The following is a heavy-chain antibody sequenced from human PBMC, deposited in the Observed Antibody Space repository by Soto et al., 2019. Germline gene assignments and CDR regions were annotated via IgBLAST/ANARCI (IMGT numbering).Heavy chain of an antibody. J-gene: IGHJ3*02. CDR1: GFTFRYYW. V-gene: IGHV3-74*01. CDR3: ARGDRGAFDI. CDR2: IHSDGSST. D-gene: IGHD1-26*01. Sequence: EVQLVESGGGLVQPGESLRLSCVASGFTFRYYWMHWVRQGPGKGLVWVSRIHSDGSSTTYADSVKGRFTISRDNAKNTLYLQMNSLRAEDTAVYYCARGDRGAFDIWGQGIVVTVSS.